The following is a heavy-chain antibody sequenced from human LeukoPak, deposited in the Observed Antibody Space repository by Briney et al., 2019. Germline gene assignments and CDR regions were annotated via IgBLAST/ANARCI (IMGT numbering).Heavy chain of an antibody. CDR2: IIPILGIA. V-gene: IGHV1-69*04. Sequence: GASVKVSCKASGGTFSSYAISWVRQAPGQGLEWMGRIIPILGIANYAQKFQGRVTITADKSTSTAYMELSGLRSEDTAVYYCARGGDIVVVPAAMGLDYWGQGTLVTVSS. D-gene: IGHD2-2*01. CDR3: ARGGDIVVVPAAMGLDY. J-gene: IGHJ4*02. CDR1: GGTFSSYA.